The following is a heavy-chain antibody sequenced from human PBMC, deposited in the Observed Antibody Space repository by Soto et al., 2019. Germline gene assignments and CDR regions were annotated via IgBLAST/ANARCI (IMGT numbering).Heavy chain of an antibody. V-gene: IGHV3-33*01. J-gene: IGHJ4*02. CDR1: GFTFSSYG. Sequence: QVQLVESGGGVVQPGRSLRLSCAASGFTFSSYGMHWVRQAPGKGLEWVAVIWYDGSNKYYADSVKGRFTISRDNSKNTLYVQMNSLRAEDTAVYYCARERIAAPSFDYWGQGTLVTVSS. D-gene: IGHD6-6*01. CDR3: ARERIAAPSFDY. CDR2: IWYDGSNK.